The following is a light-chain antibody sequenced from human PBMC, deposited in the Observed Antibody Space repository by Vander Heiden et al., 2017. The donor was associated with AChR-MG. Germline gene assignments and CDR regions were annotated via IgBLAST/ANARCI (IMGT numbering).Light chain of an antibody. CDR2: LDS. Sequence: DIVMTQSRLSLPVTPGEPASISCRSSQSLLHSNGYNYLDWYLQKPGQSPQLLIYLDSNRASGVPDRFSGSGSGTDFTLKISRVEAEDVGVYYCMQALQTPWTFGQGTKVEIK. CDR1: QSLLHSNGYNY. V-gene: IGKV2-28*01. J-gene: IGKJ1*01. CDR3: MQALQTPWT.